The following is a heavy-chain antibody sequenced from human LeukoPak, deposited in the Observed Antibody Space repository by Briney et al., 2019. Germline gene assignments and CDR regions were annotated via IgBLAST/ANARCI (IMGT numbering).Heavy chain of an antibody. V-gene: IGHV4-59*05. CDR3: ARQEYYYDSSGYYGPFDI. CDR2: IYYSGST. J-gene: IGHJ3*02. CDR1: GGSISNYY. Sequence: PSETLSLTCTVSGGSISNYYGSWIRQPPGKGLEWIGSIYYSGSTYYNPSLKSRVTISVDTSKNQFSLKLSSVTAADPAVYYCARQEYYYDSSGYYGPFDIWGQGTMVTVSS. D-gene: IGHD3-22*01.